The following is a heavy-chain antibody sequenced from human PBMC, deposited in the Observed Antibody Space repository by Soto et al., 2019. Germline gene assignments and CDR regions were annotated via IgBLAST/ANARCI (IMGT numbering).Heavy chain of an antibody. CDR2: IYHSGST. D-gene: IGHD5-12*01. CDR1: SGSISSSNW. V-gene: IGHV4-4*02. CDR3: ARQRGDIVATIGYYYYYMDV. J-gene: IGHJ6*03. Sequence: SETLSLTCAVSSGSISSSNWWSWVRQPPGKGLEWIGEIYHSGSTNYNPSLKSRVTISVDKSKNQFSLKLSSVTAADTAVYYCARQRGDIVATIGYYYYYMDVWGKGTTVTVSS.